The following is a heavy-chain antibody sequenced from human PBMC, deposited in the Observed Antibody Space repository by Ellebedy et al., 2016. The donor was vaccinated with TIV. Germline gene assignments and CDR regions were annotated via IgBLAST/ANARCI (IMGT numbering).Heavy chain of an antibody. D-gene: IGHD6-13*01. CDR2: IWYDGNNK. V-gene: IGHV3-33*01. Sequence: GESLKISCAASGFTFSSYGMHWVRQAPGKGLEWVAVIWYDGNNKYYADSVKGRFTISRDNSKNTQYLQMNSLRAEDTAVYYCARSGGSWYYFDYWGQGTLVTVSS. CDR3: ARSGGSWYYFDY. CDR1: GFTFSSYG. J-gene: IGHJ4*02.